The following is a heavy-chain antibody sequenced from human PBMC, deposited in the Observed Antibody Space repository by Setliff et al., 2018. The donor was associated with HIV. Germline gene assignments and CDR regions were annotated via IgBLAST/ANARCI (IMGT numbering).Heavy chain of an antibody. J-gene: IGHJ4*02. D-gene: IGHD3-10*01. CDR2: IQTSEGT. CDR1: GGSISTDY. Sequence: SETLSLTCTVSGGSISTDYWTWVRQSAGKGLEWIGRIQTSEGTKYNPSLNSRVTVSIDTPKNQFSLDLTSVTAADTAVYYCARGGYGSGNAYYFADWGRGTLVTVSS. CDR3: ARGGYGSGNAYYFAD. V-gene: IGHV4-4*07.